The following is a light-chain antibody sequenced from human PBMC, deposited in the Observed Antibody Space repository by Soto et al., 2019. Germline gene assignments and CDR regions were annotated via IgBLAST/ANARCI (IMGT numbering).Light chain of an antibody. CDR1: SSDVGGYNY. J-gene: IGLJ2*01. V-gene: IGLV2-14*01. CDR2: DVS. CDR3: SSYTSSGTLEVV. Sequence: QSALTQPASVSGSPGQSITISCIGTSSDVGGYNYVSWYQQHPGKAPKLMIYDVSNRPSGVSNRFSGSKSGNTASLTISGLQAEDEADYYCSSYTSSGTLEVVFGGGTKLTVL.